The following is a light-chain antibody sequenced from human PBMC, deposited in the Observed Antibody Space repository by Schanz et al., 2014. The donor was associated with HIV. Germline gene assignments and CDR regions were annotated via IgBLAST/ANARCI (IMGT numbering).Light chain of an antibody. CDR1: QNVSFN. CDR3: QQYGSSPFT. J-gene: IGKJ3*01. CDR2: GAS. Sequence: EIVMTQSPATLSVSPGERATLSCRASQNVSFNIAWYQHKPGQGPRLLIYGASNRATDIPRRFSGSGSGTDFTLTISRLEPEDFAVYYCQQYGSSPFTFGPGTKVDIK. V-gene: IGKV3-20*01.